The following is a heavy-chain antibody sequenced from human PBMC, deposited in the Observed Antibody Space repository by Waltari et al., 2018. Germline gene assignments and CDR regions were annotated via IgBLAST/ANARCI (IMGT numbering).Heavy chain of an antibody. CDR3: AKDGFLEYLYSVFDS. V-gene: IGHV3-30*18. D-gene: IGHD3-3*01. J-gene: IGHJ4*02. Sequence: QVQLVESGGGVVQPGRSLRLSCAASGFTFRSFDMHWVRQAPGKGLESVAVISYDGSKKYYADSVKGRFTISRDNSNDTLYLQMNTLRPEDTAVYYCAKDGFLEYLYSVFDSWGQGTLVSVSS. CDR2: ISYDGSKK. CDR1: GFTFRSFD.